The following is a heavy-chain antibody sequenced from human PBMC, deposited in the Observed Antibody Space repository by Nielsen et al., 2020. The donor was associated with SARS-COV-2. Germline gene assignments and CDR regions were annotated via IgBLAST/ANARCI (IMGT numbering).Heavy chain of an antibody. D-gene: IGHD2-15*01. CDR2: MNPNSGNT. V-gene: IGHV1-8*01. J-gene: IGHJ5*02. CDR1: GYTFTSYD. Sequence: ASVKVSCKASGYTFTSYDINWVRQATGQGLEWMGWMNPNSGNTGYAQKFQGRVTMTRNTSISTAYMELSSLRSEDTAVYYCAPGMVVAALWGGWFDPWGQGTLVTVSS. CDR3: APGMVVAALWGGWFDP.